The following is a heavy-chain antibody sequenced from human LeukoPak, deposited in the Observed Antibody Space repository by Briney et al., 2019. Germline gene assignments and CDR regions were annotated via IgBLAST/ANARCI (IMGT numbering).Heavy chain of an antibody. CDR1: GGSISSSSYY. CDR2: IYYRGST. J-gene: IGHJ6*02. Sequence: PSETLSLTCSVSGGSISSSSYYWGWIRQPPGKGLEWIGSIYYRGSTYYNPSLKSRVTISVDTSKNQFSLKLSSVTAADTAVYYCARDYYGSGSYLSYYDMDVWGQGTTVTVSS. CDR3: ARDYYGSGSYLSYYDMDV. V-gene: IGHV4-39*07. D-gene: IGHD3-10*01.